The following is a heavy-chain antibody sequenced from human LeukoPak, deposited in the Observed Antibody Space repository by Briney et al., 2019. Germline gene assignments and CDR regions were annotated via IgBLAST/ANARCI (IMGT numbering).Heavy chain of an antibody. CDR2: SRYKRNSYTT. V-gene: IGHV3-72*01. CDR3: VKGFHSFDV. Sequence: GGSLRLSCVVSGFTLSDHYMDGVRQSSAKGLEWLARSRYKRNSYTTQYAASVMDRLTISRDESKESPYVQMNSLRHEHTAIYDCVKGFHSFDVWGRGTKVTVSS. CDR1: GFTLSDHY. J-gene: IGHJ3*01.